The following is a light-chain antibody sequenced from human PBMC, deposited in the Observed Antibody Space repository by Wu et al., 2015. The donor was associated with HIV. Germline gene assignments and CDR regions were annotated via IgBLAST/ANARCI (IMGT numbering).Light chain of an antibody. CDR3: QQYGSSPGLT. CDR2: GAS. Sequence: EIVLTQFPGTLSLSPGERATLSCRASQSVSSSYLAWYQQKPGQAPRLLIYGASSRATGIPDRFSGSGSGTDFTLTISRLEPEDFAVYYCQQYGSSPGLTFGPGTKVDIK. V-gene: IGKV3-20*01. J-gene: IGKJ3*01. CDR1: QSVSSSY.